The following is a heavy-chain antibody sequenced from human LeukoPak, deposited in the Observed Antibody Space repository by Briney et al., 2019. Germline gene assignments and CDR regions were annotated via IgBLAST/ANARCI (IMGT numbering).Heavy chain of an antibody. CDR1: GFTFSRHG. D-gene: IGHD1-26*01. V-gene: IGHV3-30*03. J-gene: IGHJ4*02. Sequence: GGSLRLSCVASGFTFSRHGMNWVRQAPGKGLEWVAVIGHDARVKIHAESLKGRFTISRDNSDSTLYLQMNSLRDEDTAVYFCARDPTMGAPDYFDYWGQGTLVTVSS. CDR2: IGHDARVK. CDR3: ARDPTMGAPDYFDY.